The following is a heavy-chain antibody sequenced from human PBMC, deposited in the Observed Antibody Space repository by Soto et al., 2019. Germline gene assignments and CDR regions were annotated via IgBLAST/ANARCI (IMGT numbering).Heavy chain of an antibody. CDR3: AREHLGDY. V-gene: IGHV3-30-3*01. CDR1: GFTFSSYA. CDR2: ISYDGSNK. J-gene: IGHJ4*02. Sequence: QVQLVESGGGVVQPGRSLRLSCAASGFTFSSYAMHWVRQAPGKALEWVAVISYDGSNKYYADSVKGRFTISRDNSKNTLYLQMNSLRAEDTAVYYCAREHLGDYWGQGTLVTVSS.